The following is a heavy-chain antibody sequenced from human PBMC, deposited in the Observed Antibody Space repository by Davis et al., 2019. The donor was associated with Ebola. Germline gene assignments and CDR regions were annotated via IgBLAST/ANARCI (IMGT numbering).Heavy chain of an antibody. CDR3: ARDRSGFYGMDV. CDR2: INSGSST. J-gene: IGHJ6*04. CDR1: GFTVSTYY. V-gene: IGHV3-66*01. Sequence: GESLKISCAASGFTVSTYYMGWVRQAPGKGLEWVSVINSGSSTYYEDSVKGRFTISRDNSKNTLYLQMNSLRVEDTAVYYCARDRSGFYGMDVWGKGTTVTVSS.